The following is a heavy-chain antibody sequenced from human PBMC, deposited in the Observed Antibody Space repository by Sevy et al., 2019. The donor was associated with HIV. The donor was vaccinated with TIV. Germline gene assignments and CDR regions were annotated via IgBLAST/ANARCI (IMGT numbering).Heavy chain of an antibody. CDR1: GGSFSFYG. D-gene: IGHD3-9*01. V-gene: IGHV1-69*13. Sequence: ASVKVSCKAFGGSFSFYGISWVRQAPGQGLEWMAGIIPILGTTKYAQKFQGRVTITADESTSTIYMELTSLRSEDTAVYHCARGGPDDILTHYGMDVWGQGTTVTVSS. J-gene: IGHJ6*02. CDR3: ARGGPDDILTHYGMDV. CDR2: IIPILGTT.